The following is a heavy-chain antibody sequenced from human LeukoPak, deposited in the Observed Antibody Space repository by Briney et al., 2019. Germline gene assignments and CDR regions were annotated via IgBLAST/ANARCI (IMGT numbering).Heavy chain of an antibody. J-gene: IGHJ4*02. CDR2: THYSGTG. V-gene: IGHV4-59*01. CDR3: ARVRFYDTTGYSTSYYLDY. CDR1: GGPIIASY. Sequence: SETLSLTCAVSGGPIIASYWSWIRHPPGTGLEWIGYTHYSGTGNYNPSLKSRVTISIGTSKNRFSLRLTSVTAADTAVYYCARVRFYDTTGYSTSYYLDYWGQGALVTVSS. D-gene: IGHD3-22*01.